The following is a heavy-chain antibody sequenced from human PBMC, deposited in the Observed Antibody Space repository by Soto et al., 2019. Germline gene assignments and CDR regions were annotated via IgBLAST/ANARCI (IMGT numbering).Heavy chain of an antibody. D-gene: IGHD6-6*01. CDR3: ARERIAARPVYMDV. J-gene: IGHJ6*03. CDR1: GFTFSSYG. CDR2: IWYDGSNK. Sequence: GGSLRLSCAASGFTFSSYGMHWVRQAPGKGLEWVAVIWYDGSNKYYADSVKGRFTISRDNSKNTLYLQMNSLRAEDTAVYYCARERIAARPVYMDVWGKGTTVTVSS. V-gene: IGHV3-33*01.